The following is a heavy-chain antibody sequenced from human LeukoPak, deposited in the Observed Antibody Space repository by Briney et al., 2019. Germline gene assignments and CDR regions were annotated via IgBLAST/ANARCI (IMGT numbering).Heavy chain of an antibody. D-gene: IGHD6-6*01. V-gene: IGHV3-30*02. Sequence: GESLRLSCAASGFTFSSYGMHWVRQAPGKGLEWVAFIRYDGSNKYCADSVKGRFTISRDNSKNTLYLQMDSLTAEDTAVYYCAKDGAMAARRNYCYMDVWGKGTTVTVSS. CDR1: GFTFSSYG. CDR3: AKDGAMAARRNYCYMDV. CDR2: IRYDGSNK. J-gene: IGHJ6*03.